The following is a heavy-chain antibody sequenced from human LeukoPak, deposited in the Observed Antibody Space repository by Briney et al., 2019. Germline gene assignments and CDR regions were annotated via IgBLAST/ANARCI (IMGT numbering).Heavy chain of an antibody. J-gene: IGHJ4*02. D-gene: IGHD2-21*02. Sequence: PGGSLRLSCAASGFTFSSYAMHWVRQAPGKGLEWVAVISYDGSNKYYADSVKGRFTISRDNSKNTLYLQMNSLRAEDTAVYYCARDDEIVVVTAPTDYWGQGTLVTVSS. V-gene: IGHV3-30*04. CDR2: ISYDGSNK. CDR1: GFTFSSYA. CDR3: ARDDEIVVVTAPTDY.